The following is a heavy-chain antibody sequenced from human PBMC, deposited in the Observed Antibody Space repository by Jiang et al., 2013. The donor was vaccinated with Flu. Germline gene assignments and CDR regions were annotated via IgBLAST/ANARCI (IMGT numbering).Heavy chain of an antibody. CDR1: GDSVSSNSAA. J-gene: IGHJ2*01. Sequence: QTLSLTCAISGDSVSSNSAAWNWIRQSPSRGLEWLGRTYYRSKWYNDYAISLRSRISINPDTSKNHFSLHLNSVTPEDTAVYYCARVRKVAPGTGWYFDLWGRGTLVTVSS. D-gene: IGHD2-15*01. CDR3: ARVRKVAPGTGWYFDL. V-gene: IGHV6-1*01. CDR2: TYYRSKWYN.